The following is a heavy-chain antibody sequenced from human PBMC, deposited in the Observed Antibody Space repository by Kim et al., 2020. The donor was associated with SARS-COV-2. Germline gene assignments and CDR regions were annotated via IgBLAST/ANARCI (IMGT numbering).Heavy chain of an antibody. Sequence: GGSLRLSCAASGFTFSSYAMHWVRQAPGKGLEWVAVISYDGSNKYYADSVKGRFTISRDNSKNTLYLQMHSLRAEDTAVYYCARDQHLMITFGSADYWGQGTLVSVS. CDR1: GFTFSSYA. CDR3: ARDQHLMITFGSADY. CDR2: ISYDGSNK. D-gene: IGHD3-16*01. J-gene: IGHJ4*02. V-gene: IGHV3-30*04.